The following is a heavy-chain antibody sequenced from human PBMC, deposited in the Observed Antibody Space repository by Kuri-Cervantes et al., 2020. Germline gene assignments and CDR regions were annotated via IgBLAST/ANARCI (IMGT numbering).Heavy chain of an antibody. D-gene: IGHD4-17*01. V-gene: IGHV3-30*18. J-gene: IGHJ6*02. CDR1: GFIFSNYG. Sequence: GESLKISCGGSGFIFSNYGIHWVRQAPGKGLEWVAVISYDGSSKFYSDSVKGRFSISRDNSKNTVYLQMNSLRPEGTAVYRCAKSLTTTNDYYYGMDVWGQGTTVTVSS. CDR2: ISYDGSSK. CDR3: AKSLTTTNDYYYGMDV.